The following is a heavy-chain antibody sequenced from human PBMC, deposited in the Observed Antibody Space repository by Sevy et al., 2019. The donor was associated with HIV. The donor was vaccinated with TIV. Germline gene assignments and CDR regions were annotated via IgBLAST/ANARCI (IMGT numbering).Heavy chain of an antibody. J-gene: IGHJ6*02. Sequence: ASVKVSCKVSGYTLTELSMHWVRQAPGKGLEWMGGFDPEDGETIYAQKFQGRVTMTEDTSTDTAYMELSSLRSEDTAMYYCATTKGGRYCSGGSCYPGYCYYGMDVWGQGTTVTVSS. CDR1: GYTLTELS. D-gene: IGHD2-15*01. CDR2: FDPEDGET. V-gene: IGHV1-24*01. CDR3: ATTKGGRYCSGGSCYPGYCYYGMDV.